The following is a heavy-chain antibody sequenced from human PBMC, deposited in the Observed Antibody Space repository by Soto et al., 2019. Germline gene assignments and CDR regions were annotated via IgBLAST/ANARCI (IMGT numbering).Heavy chain of an antibody. J-gene: IGHJ4*02. Sequence: QVQLVQSGAEVKKPGSSVKLSCKASGYNFIAYDMYWVRQAPGQGPEWMGMINPSSGATNYAQKFQGRITVTRDTSTSTVYMELSSLRSEDAAVYYCAKYCGGDCRHFDAWGQGTLVTVSS. CDR3: AKYCGGDCRHFDA. CDR2: INPSSGAT. D-gene: IGHD2-21*02. CDR1: GYNFIAYD. V-gene: IGHV1-46*01.